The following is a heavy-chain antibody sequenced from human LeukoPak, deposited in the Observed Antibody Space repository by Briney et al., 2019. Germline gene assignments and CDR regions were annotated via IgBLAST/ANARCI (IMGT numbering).Heavy chain of an antibody. CDR1: GFTFSSYE. Sequence: GGSLRLSCAASGFTFSSYEMNWVSQAPGKGLEWVSYISSSGSTTYYADSVKGRFTISRDNAKNSLYLQVNSLRAEDTAVYYCARVGQQLGAPASDYWGQGTLVTVSS. CDR3: ARVGQQLGAPASDY. J-gene: IGHJ4*02. V-gene: IGHV3-48*03. CDR2: ISSSGSTT. D-gene: IGHD6-13*01.